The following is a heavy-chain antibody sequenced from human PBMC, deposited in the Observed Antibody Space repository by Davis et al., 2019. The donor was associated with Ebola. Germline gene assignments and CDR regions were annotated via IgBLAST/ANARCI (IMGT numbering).Heavy chain of an antibody. Sequence: GESLKISCADSVITFSSYAMTWVRQAPGKGLEWDSAIIGSGGSTYYADSVKGRFTISRDNSKNTLYLQMNSLRVEDTAVYYCARMYSGSPEGGDYWGQGTLVIVSS. J-gene: IGHJ4*02. V-gene: IGHV3-23*01. D-gene: IGHD1-26*01. CDR3: ARMYSGSPEGGDY. CDR1: VITFSSYA. CDR2: IIGSGGST.